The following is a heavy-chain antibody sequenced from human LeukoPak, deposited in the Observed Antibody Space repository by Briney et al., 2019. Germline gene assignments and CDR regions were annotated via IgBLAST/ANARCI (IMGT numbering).Heavy chain of an antibody. Sequence: SLRLSCSASLYPFDDYAMHWGPQARAKGLEWGQGISGNSGRIGYADSVKSRFTSSRDNAKNSLYLQMKSLRAEDTGLYCGAKGPGEWFACWFDPWGQGNLVTVSS. CDR3: AKGPGEWFACWFDP. CDR2: ISGNSGRI. D-gene: IGHD3-3*01. V-gene: IGHV3-9*01. CDR1: LYPFDDYA. J-gene: IGHJ5*02.